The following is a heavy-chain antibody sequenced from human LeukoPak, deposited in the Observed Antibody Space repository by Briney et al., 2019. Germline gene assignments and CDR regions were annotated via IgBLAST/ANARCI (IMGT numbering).Heavy chain of an antibody. CDR3: ARPYGPGNYINLGLDF. CDR1: GVTLNSYA. D-gene: IGHD3-10*01. Sequence: ASVKVSCKASGVTLNSYAISWVRQAPGQGLEWMGRTVPVFGTTTYAQKFQGRVMITADESTSTVHMELSSLTAEDTALYYCARPYGPGNYINLGLDFWGQGTLVTVS. J-gene: IGHJ4*02. CDR2: TVPVFGTT. V-gene: IGHV1-69*13.